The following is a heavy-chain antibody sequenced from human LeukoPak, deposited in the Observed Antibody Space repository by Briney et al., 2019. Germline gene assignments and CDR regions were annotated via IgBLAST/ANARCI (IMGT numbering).Heavy chain of an antibody. D-gene: IGHD3-16*01. CDR3: ARVGRGDHTWGSYYCDH. CDR2: ISSSGST. Sequence: PSETLSLTCTVSGDSFRSYQWCWLRQPPGKGLEWIGYISSSGSTSYNPSLKSRLTISVDMSKNQFSLKLTSVTAADTAVYYCARVGRGDHTWGSYYCDHWGQGTLVSVSS. V-gene: IGHV4-59*01. J-gene: IGHJ4*02. CDR1: GDSFRSYQ.